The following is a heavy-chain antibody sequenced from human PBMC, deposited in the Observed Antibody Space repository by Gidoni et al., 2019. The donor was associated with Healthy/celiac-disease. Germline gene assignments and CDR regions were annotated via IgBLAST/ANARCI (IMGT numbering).Heavy chain of an antibody. CDR3: ARGSSWYYYGMDV. CDR2: IYYSGST. D-gene: IGHD6-13*01. CDR1: GGSIRSYY. V-gene: IGHV4-59*01. Sequence: QVQLQESGPGLVKPSETLSLTCTVSGGSIRSYYWSWIRQPPGKGLEWIGYIYYSGSTNYNPSLKSRVTISVDTSKNQFSLKLSSVTAADTAVYYCARGSSWYYYGMDVWGKGTTVTVSS. J-gene: IGHJ6*04.